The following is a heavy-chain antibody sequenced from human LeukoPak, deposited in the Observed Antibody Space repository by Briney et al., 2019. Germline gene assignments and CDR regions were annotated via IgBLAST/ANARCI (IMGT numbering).Heavy chain of an antibody. J-gene: IGHJ4*02. CDR3: VREGYSYLVYYFDY. D-gene: IGHD5-18*01. Sequence: GGSLRLSCVVSGFTFSSYWVSWVRQAPGKGLEWVANIKQDGSEKYYVDSVKGRFTISRDNAKNSLYLQMNSLRAEDTAVYYCVREGYSYLVYYFDYWGQGTLVTVSS. CDR1: GFTFSSYW. V-gene: IGHV3-7*01. CDR2: IKQDGSEK.